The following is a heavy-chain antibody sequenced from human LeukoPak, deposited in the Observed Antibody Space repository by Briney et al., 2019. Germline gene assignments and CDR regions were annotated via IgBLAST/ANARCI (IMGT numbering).Heavy chain of an antibody. CDR1: GGSISSGSYY. V-gene: IGHV4-61*02. J-gene: IGHJ4*02. CDR3: ARVGDSSGYGDFDY. CDR2: IYTSGST. D-gene: IGHD3-22*01. Sequence: PSQTLSLTCTVSGGSISSGSYYWSWIRQPAGTGLEWLGRIYTSGSTNYNPSLKSRVTMSVDTSKNQFSLKLSSVTAADTAVYYCARVGDSSGYGDFDYWGQGTLVTVSS.